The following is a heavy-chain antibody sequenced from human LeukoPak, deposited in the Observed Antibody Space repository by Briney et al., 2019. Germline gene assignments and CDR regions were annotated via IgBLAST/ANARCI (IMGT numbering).Heavy chain of an antibody. J-gene: IGHJ6*02. CDR2: ISSSSSYI. CDR3: ARDDYYDSSGYPKNYYYYGMDV. Sequence: GGSLRLSCAASGFTFSSYSMNWVRQAPGKGLEWVSSISSSSSYIYYADSVKGRFTISRDNAKNSLYLQMNSLTAEDTAVYYCARDDYYDSSGYPKNYYYYGMDVWGQGTTVTVSS. CDR1: GFTFSSYS. D-gene: IGHD3-22*01. V-gene: IGHV3-21*01.